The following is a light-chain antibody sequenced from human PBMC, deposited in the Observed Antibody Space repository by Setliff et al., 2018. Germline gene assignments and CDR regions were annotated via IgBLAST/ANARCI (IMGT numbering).Light chain of an antibody. J-gene: IGLJ1*01. CDR1: SSDVGDYKY. CDR3: SSYTSLSTRV. V-gene: IGLV2-14*01. Sequence: SALTQPASVSGSPGQSITISCTGTSSDVGDYKYVSWYQQLPGKAPKLIIFEVSNRPSGIPNRFSGSKSGNTASLSISGLQAEDEADYYCSSYTSLSTRVFGTGTKVTV. CDR2: EVS.